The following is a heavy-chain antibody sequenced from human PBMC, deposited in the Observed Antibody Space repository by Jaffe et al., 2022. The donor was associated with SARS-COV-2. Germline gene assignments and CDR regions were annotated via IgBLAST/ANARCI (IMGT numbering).Heavy chain of an antibody. CDR1: GGSISSGGYS. V-gene: IGHV4-30-2*01. J-gene: IGHJ4*02. Sequence: QLQLQESGSGLVKPSQTLSLTCAVSGGSISSGGYSWSWIRQPPGKGLEWIGYIYHSGSTYYNPSLKSRVTISVDRSKNQFSLKLSSVTAADTAVYYCARLRYFDWLLAYFDYWGQGTLVTVSS. CDR3: ARLRYFDWLLAYFDY. CDR2: IYHSGST. D-gene: IGHD3-9*01.